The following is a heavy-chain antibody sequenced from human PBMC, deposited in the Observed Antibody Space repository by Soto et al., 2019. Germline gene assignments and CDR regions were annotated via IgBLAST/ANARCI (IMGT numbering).Heavy chain of an antibody. V-gene: IGHV3-48*03. J-gene: IGHJ4*02. CDR1: GFSFSSYE. Sequence: GGSLRLSCAASGFSFSSYEVNWVRQAPGKGLEWVSYISSSGSTIYYADSVKGRFTISRDNAKNSLFLQMNSLRVEDTAVYYCARSPFLECNWALGTLVTVSS. CDR3: ARSPFLECN. D-gene: IGHD3-3*02. CDR2: ISSSGSTI.